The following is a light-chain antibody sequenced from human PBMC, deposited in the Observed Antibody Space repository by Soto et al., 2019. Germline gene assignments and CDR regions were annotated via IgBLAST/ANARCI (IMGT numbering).Light chain of an antibody. CDR2: AAS. CDR1: QGISSY. CDR3: QQYHKWPVT. Sequence: AIRMTQSPSSLSASTGDRVTITCRASQGISSYLAWYQQKPGKAPKLLIYAASTLQSGVPSRFSGSGSGTDFTLTINSLQSEDLAIYYCQQYHKWPVTFGGGTKVDI. J-gene: IGKJ4*01. V-gene: IGKV1-8*01.